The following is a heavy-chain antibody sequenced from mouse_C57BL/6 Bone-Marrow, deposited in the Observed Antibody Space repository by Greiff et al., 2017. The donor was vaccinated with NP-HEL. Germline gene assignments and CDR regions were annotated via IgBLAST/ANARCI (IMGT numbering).Heavy chain of an antibody. Sequence: EVKLVESGGDLVKPGGSLKLSCAASGFTFSSYGMSWVRQTPDKRLAWVATISSGGSYTYYPDSVKGRFTISRDNAKNTLYLQMSSLKSEDTAMYYCARIGSSFYAMDYWGQGTSVTVSS. CDR1: GFTFSSYG. CDR2: ISSGGSYT. J-gene: IGHJ4*01. CDR3: ARIGSSFYAMDY. V-gene: IGHV5-6*01. D-gene: IGHD1-1*01.